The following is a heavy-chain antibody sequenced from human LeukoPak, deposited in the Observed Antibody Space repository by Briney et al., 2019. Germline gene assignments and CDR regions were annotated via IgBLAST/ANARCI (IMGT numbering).Heavy chain of an antibody. CDR2: IYYSGST. CDR3: ARDQGNSSGPYWYFDL. Sequence: PSETLSLTCTVSGGSISSYYWSWIRQPPGKGLEWIGYIYYSGSTNYNPSLKSRVTISVDTSKNQFSLKLSSVTAADTAVYYCARDQGNSSGPYWYFDLWGRGTLVTVSS. CDR1: GGSISSYY. D-gene: IGHD3-22*01. V-gene: IGHV4-59*01. J-gene: IGHJ2*01.